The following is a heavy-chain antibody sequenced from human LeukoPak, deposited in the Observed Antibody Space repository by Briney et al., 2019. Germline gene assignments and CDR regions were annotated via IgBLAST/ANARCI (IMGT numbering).Heavy chain of an antibody. D-gene: IGHD3-10*01. CDR2: INHSGST. V-gene: IGHV4-34*01. Sequence: SETLSLTCAVYGGSFSGYYWSWIRQPPGKGLEWIGEINHSGSTNYNPSLKSRVTISVDTSKNQFSLKLSSVTAADTAVYYCARGHAGSYYYYYGMDVWGQGTTVTVSS. J-gene: IGHJ6*02. CDR3: ARGHAGSYYYYYGMDV. CDR1: GGSFSGYY.